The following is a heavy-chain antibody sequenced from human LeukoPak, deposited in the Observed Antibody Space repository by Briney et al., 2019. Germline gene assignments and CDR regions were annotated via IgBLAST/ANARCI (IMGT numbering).Heavy chain of an antibody. V-gene: IGHV3-9*01. J-gene: IGHJ4*02. D-gene: IGHD2-15*01. Sequence: PGRSLRLSCAASGFTFDDYAMHWVRQAPGKGLEWVSGISWNSGSIGYADSVKGRFTISRDNSKNTLYLQMNSLRAEDTAVYYCARAIGGRAATIDYWGQGTLVTVSS. CDR1: GFTFDDYA. CDR2: ISWNSGSI. CDR3: ARAIGGRAATIDY.